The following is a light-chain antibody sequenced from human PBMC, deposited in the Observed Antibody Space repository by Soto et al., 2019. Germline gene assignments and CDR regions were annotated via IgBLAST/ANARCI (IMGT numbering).Light chain of an antibody. V-gene: IGLV2-11*01. J-gene: IGLJ1*01. CDR3: CSYAGSHYV. Sequence: QSALTQPRSVSGSPGQSVTISCTGTSSDVGGYNYVSWYQQHPGKAPKLMNYDVSKRPSGVPDRFSGSKSGNTASLTISGLQAEDEADYYCCSYAGSHYVFGTGTKVTVL. CDR1: SSDVGGYNY. CDR2: DVS.